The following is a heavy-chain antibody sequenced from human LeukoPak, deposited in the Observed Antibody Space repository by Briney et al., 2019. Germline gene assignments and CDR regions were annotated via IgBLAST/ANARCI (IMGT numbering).Heavy chain of an antibody. CDR1: GFTFSSYA. CDR2: ISYDGSNK. D-gene: IGHD6-19*01. CDR3: ARDASGWYGMDV. V-gene: IGHV3-30*04. Sequence: GGSLRLSCAASGFTFSSYAMHWVRQAPGKGLEWVAVISYDGSNKYYADSVKGRFTISRDNSKNTLYLQMNSLRAEDAAVYYCARDASGWYGMDVWGQGTTVTVSS. J-gene: IGHJ6*02.